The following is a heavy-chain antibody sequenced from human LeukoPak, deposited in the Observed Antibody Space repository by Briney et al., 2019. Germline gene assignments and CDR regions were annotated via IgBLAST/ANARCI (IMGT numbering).Heavy chain of an antibody. J-gene: IGHJ6*02. D-gene: IGHD6-13*01. CDR1: GASISSYY. V-gene: IGHV4-4*07. CDR3: AGTKSIAAAEPGRDYYYYGMDV. CDR2: TYTSGST. Sequence: SETLSLTCTVPGASISSYYWSWSRQPAGKGLEWIGRTYTSGSTTDNPSLKSRATMSGDTSKNQFSLKLSSVTAAETAVYYWAGTKSIAAAEPGRDYYYYGMDVGGRGTTVTVSS.